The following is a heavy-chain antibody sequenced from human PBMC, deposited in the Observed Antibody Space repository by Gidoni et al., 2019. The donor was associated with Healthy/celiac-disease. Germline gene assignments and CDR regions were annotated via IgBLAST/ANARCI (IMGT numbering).Heavy chain of an antibody. V-gene: IGHV1-69*01. J-gene: IGHJ6*02. CDR2: IIPIFGTA. D-gene: IGHD2-2*01. CDR1: GGTFSSYA. Sequence: QVQLVQSGAEVKKPGSSVKVSCKASGGTFSSYAISWVRQAPGQGLEWMGGIIPIFGTANYAQKFQGRVTITADESTSTAYMELSSLRSEDTAVYYCATDGGIVVVPAVITTRTYGMDVWGQGTTVTVSS. CDR3: ATDGGIVVVPAVITTRTYGMDV.